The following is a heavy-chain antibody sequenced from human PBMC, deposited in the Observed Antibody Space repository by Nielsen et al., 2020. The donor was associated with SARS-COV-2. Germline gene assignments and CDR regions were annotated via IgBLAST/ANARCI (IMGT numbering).Heavy chain of an antibody. J-gene: IGHJ6*02. Sequence: GESLKISCASSGFTFVSYAMHWVRQAPGKGLEWVAVISYDGSNKYYADSVKGRFTISRDSSKNTLYLQMNSLRAEDTAVYYCARVLHLWSPPDDYYYYYGMDVWGQGTTVTVSS. CDR3: ARVLHLWSPPDDYYYYYGMDV. CDR2: ISYDGSNK. D-gene: IGHD5-18*01. V-gene: IGHV3-30*04. CDR1: GFTFVSYA.